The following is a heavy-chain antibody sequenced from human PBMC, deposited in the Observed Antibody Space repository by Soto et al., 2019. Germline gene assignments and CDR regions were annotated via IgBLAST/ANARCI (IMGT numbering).Heavy chain of an antibody. D-gene: IGHD3-3*01. CDR1: GDSISKYY. J-gene: IGHJ5*02. V-gene: IGHV4-59*05. CDR3: ARGWFWSGSFNWFDP. CDR2: IYYTESPSY. Sequence: PSETLSLTCTVSGDSISKYYWSWIRQPPGKGLEWIGYIYYTESPSYSETTTYNPSLKSRVTISVDTAHNQFSLRLTSVTAADTAVYYCARGWFWSGSFNWFDPWGQGTLGTVSS.